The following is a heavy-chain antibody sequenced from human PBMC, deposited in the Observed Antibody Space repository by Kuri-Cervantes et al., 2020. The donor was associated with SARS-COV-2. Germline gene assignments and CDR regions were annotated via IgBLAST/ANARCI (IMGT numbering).Heavy chain of an antibody. CDR1: GFTFSAYT. Sequence: GGSLRLSCAASGFTFSAYTMNWVRQAPGKALEWISSISGSRSYIYYADSVRGRFTISRDNAKNSLFLQVNSLRVEDTAVYYCAREVVVPAAVIDYWGQGTLVTVSS. CDR2: ISGSRSYI. J-gene: IGHJ4*02. CDR3: AREVVVPAAVIDY. V-gene: IGHV3-21*01. D-gene: IGHD2-2*01.